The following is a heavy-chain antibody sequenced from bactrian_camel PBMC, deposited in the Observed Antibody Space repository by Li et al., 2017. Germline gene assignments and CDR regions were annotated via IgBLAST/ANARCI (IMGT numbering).Heavy chain of an antibody. V-gene: IGHV3S6*01. CDR2: IYSDGSNT. J-gene: IGHJ6*01. CDR3: AAEPAVFGYCGGGYYPSNGF. CDR1: GVTFKSYY. D-gene: IGHD2*01. Sequence: HVQLVESGGGLVQPGGSLRLPCEASGVTFKSYYMHWIRQAPGKGLEWVASIYSDGSNTYYADTVKGRFTISRDNAKKTLYLQMNSLTPEDTAMYYCAAEPAVFGYCGGGYYPSNGFWGQGTQVTVS.